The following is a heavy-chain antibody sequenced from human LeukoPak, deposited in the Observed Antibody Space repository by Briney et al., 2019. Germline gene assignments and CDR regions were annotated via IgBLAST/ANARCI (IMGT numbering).Heavy chain of an antibody. CDR3: AKESRATDY. J-gene: IGHJ4*02. D-gene: IGHD1-26*01. CDR2: ISGSGGST. V-gene: IGHV3-23*01. CDR1: GFIFTNYA. Sequence: PGGSLRLSCASSGFIFTNYAMSWVRQAPGKGLEWVSAISGSGGSTYYADSVKGRFTISRDNSKNTPYLQMNSLRAEDTAVYYCAKESRATDYWGQGTLVTVSS.